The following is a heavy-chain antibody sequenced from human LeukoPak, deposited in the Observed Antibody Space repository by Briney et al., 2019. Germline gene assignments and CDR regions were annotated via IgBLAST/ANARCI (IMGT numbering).Heavy chain of an antibody. D-gene: IGHD3-10*01. Sequence: PGGSLRLSCAASGFTFSSYSMNWVRQAPGKGLEWVSSISSSSSYIYYADSVKGRFTISRDNAKNSLYLQMNSLRAEDTAVYYCANLPYGSVLYPTWSDYYGMDVWGQGTTVTVSS. CDR1: GFTFSSYS. V-gene: IGHV3-21*01. CDR2: ISSSSSYI. CDR3: ANLPYGSVLYPTWSDYYGMDV. J-gene: IGHJ6*02.